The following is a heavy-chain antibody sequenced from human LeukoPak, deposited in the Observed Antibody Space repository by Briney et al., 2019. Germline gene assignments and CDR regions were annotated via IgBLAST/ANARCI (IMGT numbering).Heavy chain of an antibody. D-gene: IGHD6-13*01. CDR3: ARGAAAVY. V-gene: IGHV4-39*07. Sequence: SETLSLTCTVSDGSISSSSHFWGWIRQPPGKGLEWIGSIFYAGHTFYNPSLKSRVTISVDTSKNQFSLKLSSVTAADTAVYYCARGAAAVYWGQGALVTVSS. CDR1: DGSISSSSHF. J-gene: IGHJ4*02. CDR2: IFYAGHT.